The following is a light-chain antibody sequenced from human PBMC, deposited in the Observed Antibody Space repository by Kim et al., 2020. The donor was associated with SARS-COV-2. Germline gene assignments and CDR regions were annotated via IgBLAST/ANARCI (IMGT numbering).Light chain of an antibody. CDR1: QSISGW. CDR3: QQYSTYPLT. Sequence: DIQMSQSPSTLSASVGDRVTITCRASQSISGWLAWSQQKPGQAPKVLIYMKSNLASGVPSRFSGGGSGTEFTLTISSLQPEDFATYYCQQYSTYPLTFGGGTKVDIK. CDR2: MKS. J-gene: IGKJ4*01. V-gene: IGKV1-5*03.